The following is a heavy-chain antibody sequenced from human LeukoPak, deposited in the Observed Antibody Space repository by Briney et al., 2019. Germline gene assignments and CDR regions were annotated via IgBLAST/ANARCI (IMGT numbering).Heavy chain of an antibody. CDR1: GYTFTSYA. CDR3: ARGPTIVATVGSAFDI. V-gene: IGHV7-4-1*02. D-gene: IGHD5-12*01. Sequence: GASVKVSCKASGYTFTSYAINWVRQAPGQGLEWMGWINTNTGNPTYAQGFTGRFVFSLETSVSTAYLQISSLKSEDTAVYYCARGPTIVATVGSAFDIWGQGTMVTVSS. CDR2: INTNTGNP. J-gene: IGHJ3*02.